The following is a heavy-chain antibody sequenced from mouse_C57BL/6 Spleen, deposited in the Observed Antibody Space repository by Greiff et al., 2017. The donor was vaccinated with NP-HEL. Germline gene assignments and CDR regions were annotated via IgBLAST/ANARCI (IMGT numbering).Heavy chain of an antibody. CDR1: GYSITSGYY. CDR3: ARSYYAMDY. D-gene: IGHD1-1*01. Sequence: EVQLQQSGPGLVKPSQSLSLTCSVSGYSITSGYYWYWIRQFPGNKLEWMGYISYDGSNNYNPSLKNRISITRDTSKNQFFLKLNSVTTEDTATYYCARSYYAMDYWGQGTSVTVSS. CDR2: ISYDGSN. V-gene: IGHV3-6*01. J-gene: IGHJ4*01.